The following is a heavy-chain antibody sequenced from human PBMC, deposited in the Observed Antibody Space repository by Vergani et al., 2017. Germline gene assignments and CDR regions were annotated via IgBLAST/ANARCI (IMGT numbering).Heavy chain of an antibody. CDR2: INHSGST. CDR3: ARGSQIVVVPAASPNYYYYMDV. D-gene: IGHD2-2*01. V-gene: IGHV4-34*01. CDR1: GGSFSGYY. Sequence: QVQLQQWGAGLLKPSETLSLTCAVYGGSFSGYYWSWIRQPPGKGLEWIGEINHSGSTNYNPSLKSRVTISVDTSKNQFSLKLSSVTAADTAVYYCARGSQIVVVPAASPNYYYYMDVWGKGTTVTVSS. J-gene: IGHJ6*03.